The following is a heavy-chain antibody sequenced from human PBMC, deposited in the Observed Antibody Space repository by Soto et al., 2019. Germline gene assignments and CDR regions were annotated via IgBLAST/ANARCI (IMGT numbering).Heavy chain of an antibody. V-gene: IGHV4-34*01. CDR2: INHSGST. D-gene: IGHD2-2*01. CDR3: ARGLGYCSSTSCFNWFDP. Sequence: PSETLSLTCAVDGGSFSGYYWSWIRQPPGKGLEWIGEINHSGSTNYNPSLKSRVTISVDTSRNQFSLKLSSVTAADTAVYYCARGLGYCSSTSCFNWFDPWGQGTLVTVSS. CDR1: GGSFSGYY. J-gene: IGHJ5*02.